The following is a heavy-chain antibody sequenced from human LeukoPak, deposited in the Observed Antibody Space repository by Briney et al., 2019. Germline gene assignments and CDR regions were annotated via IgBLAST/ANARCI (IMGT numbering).Heavy chain of an antibody. Sequence: LSLTCTVSGGSISNYYWSWIRQPAGKGLEWASSISSSSSYTYYADSVKGGFTISRDNAKNSLYLQMNSLRAEDTAVYYCARGRLIAAAGTNWFDPWGQGTLVTVSS. V-gene: IGHV3-11*06. CDR3: ARGRLIAAAGTNWFDP. J-gene: IGHJ5*02. D-gene: IGHD6-13*01. CDR2: ISSSSSYT. CDR1: GGSISNYY.